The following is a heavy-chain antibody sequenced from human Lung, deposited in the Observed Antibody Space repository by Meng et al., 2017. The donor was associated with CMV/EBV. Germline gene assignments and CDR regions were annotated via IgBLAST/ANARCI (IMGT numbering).Heavy chain of an antibody. CDR1: GGSISSNGYY. D-gene: IGHD2-2*01. Sequence: GSLRLXXTVSGGSISSNGYYWGWIRQPPGKGLEWIGTMYYTGSTYYNPSLKSRVTISVDTSKNQISLKLRSVTAADTAVYYCAGLCIVVVPAAICPMDVWGQGTXVTVSS. CDR3: AGLCIVVVPAAICPMDV. CDR2: MYYTGST. J-gene: IGHJ6*02. V-gene: IGHV4-39*07.